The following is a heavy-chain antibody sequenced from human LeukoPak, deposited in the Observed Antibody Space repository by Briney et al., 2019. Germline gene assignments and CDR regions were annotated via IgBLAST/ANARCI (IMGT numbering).Heavy chain of an antibody. Sequence: SVKVSCKASGGTFSSYAISWVRQAPGQGLEWMGGIIPIFGTANYAQKFQGRVTITTDESTSTAYMELSSLRSEDTAVYYCARANPCSSSWTYPCWFDPWGQGTLVTVSS. V-gene: IGHV1-69*05. CDR2: IIPIFGTA. J-gene: IGHJ5*02. CDR3: ARANPCSSSWTYPCWFDP. D-gene: IGHD6-13*01. CDR1: GGTFSSYA.